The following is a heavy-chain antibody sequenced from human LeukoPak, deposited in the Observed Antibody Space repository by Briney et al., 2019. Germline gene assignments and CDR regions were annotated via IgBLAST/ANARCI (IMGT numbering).Heavy chain of an antibody. CDR3: ARAYSSSWCDAFDI. D-gene: IGHD6-13*01. CDR2: IYHSGSA. CDR1: GYSISSGYY. J-gene: IGHJ3*02. V-gene: IGHV4-38-2*02. Sequence: SETLSLTCTVSGYSISSGYYWGWIRQSPGKGLEWIGTIYHSGSAYYNPSLKSRVTISVDTSKNQFSLRLTSVTAADTAVYYCARAYSSSWCDAFDIWGQGTMVTVSS.